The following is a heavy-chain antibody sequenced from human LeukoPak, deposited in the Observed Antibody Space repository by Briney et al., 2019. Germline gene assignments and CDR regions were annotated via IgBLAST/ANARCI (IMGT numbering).Heavy chain of an antibody. CDR1: GYTFTSYY. D-gene: IGHD1-14*01. CDR3: ATDRNQGSYAFDI. CDR2: FDPEDGET. Sequence: ASVKVSCKASGYTFTSYYMHWVRQAPGKGLEWMGGFDPEDGETIYAQKFQGRVTMTEDTSTDTAYMELSSLRSEDTAVYYCATDRNQGSYAFDIWGQGTMVTVSS. J-gene: IGHJ3*02. V-gene: IGHV1-24*01.